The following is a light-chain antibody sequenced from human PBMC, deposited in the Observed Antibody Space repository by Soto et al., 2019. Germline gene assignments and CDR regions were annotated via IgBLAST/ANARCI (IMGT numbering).Light chain of an antibody. J-gene: IGKJ1*01. CDR3: QQYKTWPSGT. V-gene: IGKV3-15*01. CDR1: QSVSSN. CDR2: GAS. Sequence: ERVMTQSPGTLSVSPGERATLSCRASQSVSSNLAWYQQKPGQAPRLLIYGASTRATGIPTRFSGSGSGTEFTLTISSLQSEDFAVYYCQQYKTWPSGTFGQGTKV.